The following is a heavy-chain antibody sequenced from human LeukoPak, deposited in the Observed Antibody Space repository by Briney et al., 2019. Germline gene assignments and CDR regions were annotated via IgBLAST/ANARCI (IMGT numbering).Heavy chain of an antibody. CDR2: IYHSGRT. Sequence: SRTLSLTCAVSGGSISSINWGSWVRQPPGKGLEWIGEIYHSGRTNYNPSLESRVTISVDKSKNQFSLKLSSVTAADTAVYYCARVRGYDKNWGQGTLVTVSS. CDR3: ARVRGYDKN. J-gene: IGHJ4*02. D-gene: IGHD5-12*01. CDR1: GGSISSINW. V-gene: IGHV4-4*02.